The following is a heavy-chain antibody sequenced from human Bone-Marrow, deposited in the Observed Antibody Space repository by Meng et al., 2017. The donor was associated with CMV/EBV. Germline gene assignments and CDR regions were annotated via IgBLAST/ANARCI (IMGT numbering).Heavy chain of an antibody. CDR2: INPNSGGT. D-gene: IGHD3-10*01. CDR3: ASLPYYGSGSWTYYYYGMDV. J-gene: IGHJ6*02. CDR1: GYTFTGYY. Sequence: SVKVSCKASGYTFTGYYMHWVRQAPGQGLEWMGWINPNSGGTNYAQKFQGRVTMTRDTSISTAYMELSRLRSDDTAVYYCASLPYYGSGSWTYYYYGMDVWGQGTTVTVSS. V-gene: IGHV1-2*02.